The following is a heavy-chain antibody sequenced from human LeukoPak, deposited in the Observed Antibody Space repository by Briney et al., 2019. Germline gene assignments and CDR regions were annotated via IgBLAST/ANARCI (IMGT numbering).Heavy chain of an antibody. CDR2: ISGSGGST. V-gene: IGHV3-23*01. D-gene: IGHD5-12*01. CDR1: GFTFSSYA. J-gene: IGHJ6*02. CDR3: AKVGATNPYYYYGMDV. Sequence: GGSLRLSCAASGFTFSSYAMSWVRQAPGKGLEWVSAISGSGGSTYYADSVKGRFTISRDNSKNTLYQQMNSLRAEDTAVYYCAKVGATNPYYYYGMDVWGQGTTVTVSS.